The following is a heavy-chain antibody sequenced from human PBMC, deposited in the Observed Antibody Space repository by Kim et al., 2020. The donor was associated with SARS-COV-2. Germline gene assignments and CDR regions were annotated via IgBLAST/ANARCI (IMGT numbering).Heavy chain of an antibody. J-gene: IGHJ4*01. D-gene: IGHD3-22*01. V-gene: IGHV3-74*01. CDR2: INSDGSST. CDR1: GFTFISHW. Sequence: GGSLRLSCVASGFTFISHWIHWVRQAPGKGLVWVSRINSDGSSTTYADSVRGRFTISRDNAKNTVYLQMNSLRGEDTAVYYCARDGYDSSGYHYFDYWG. CDR3: ARDGYDSSGYHYFDY.